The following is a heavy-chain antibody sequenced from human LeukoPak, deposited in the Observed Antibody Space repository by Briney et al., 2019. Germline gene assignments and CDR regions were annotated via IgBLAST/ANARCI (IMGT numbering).Heavy chain of an antibody. CDR2: IYYSGST. D-gene: IGHD4-11*01. CDR1: GGSTSSYY. CDR3: ARQGPMTTVDY. Sequence: PSETLSLTCTVSGGSTSSYYWSWIRQPPGKGLEWIGYIYYSGSTNYNPSLKSRVTISVDTSKNQFSLKLSSVTAADTAVYYCARQGPMTTVDYWGQGTLVTVSS. J-gene: IGHJ4*02. V-gene: IGHV4-59*01.